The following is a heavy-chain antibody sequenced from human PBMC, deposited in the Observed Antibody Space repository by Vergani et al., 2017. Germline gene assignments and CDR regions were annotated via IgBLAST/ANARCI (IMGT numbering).Heavy chain of an antibody. V-gene: IGHV3-30*18. Sequence: TASGFTFSSYGMHWVRQAPGKGLEWVAVISYDGSNKYYADSVKGRFTISRDNSKNTLYLQMNSLRAEDTAVYYCAKGASLWSGYSSYSYYYMDVWGKGTTVTVSS. D-gene: IGHD3-3*01. CDR3: AKGASLWSGYSSYSYYYMDV. J-gene: IGHJ6*03. CDR2: ISYDGSNK. CDR1: GFTFSSYG.